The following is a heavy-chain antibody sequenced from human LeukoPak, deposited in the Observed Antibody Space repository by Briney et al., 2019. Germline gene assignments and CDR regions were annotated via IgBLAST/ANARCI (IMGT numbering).Heavy chain of an antibody. Sequence: ASVKVSCKASGYTFTGYYMHWVRQAPGPGLEWMGWINPNSGGTNYAQKFQGRVTMTRDTSISTAYMELSRLRSDDTAVYYCARFRRSLAGNYFDYWGQRTLVTVSS. D-gene: IGHD1-14*01. CDR3: ARFRRSLAGNYFDY. V-gene: IGHV1-2*02. CDR1: GYTFTGYY. J-gene: IGHJ4*02. CDR2: INPNSGGT.